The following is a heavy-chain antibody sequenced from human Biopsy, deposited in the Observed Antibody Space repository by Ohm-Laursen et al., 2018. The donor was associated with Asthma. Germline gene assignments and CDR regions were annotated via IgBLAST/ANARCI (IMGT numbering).Heavy chain of an antibody. J-gene: IGHJ4*02. D-gene: IGHD3-22*01. CDR1: GYTFTSYA. CDR2: INAGNGNT. Sequence: GASVKVSCNASGYTFTSYAMHWVRQAPGQRLEWMGWINAGNGNTKYSQKFQGRVTITRDTSASTAYMELSSLRSEDTAVYYCTRTYYDSSGYYYENLSFDYWGQGTLVTVSS. V-gene: IGHV1-3*01. CDR3: TRTYYDSSGYYYENLSFDY.